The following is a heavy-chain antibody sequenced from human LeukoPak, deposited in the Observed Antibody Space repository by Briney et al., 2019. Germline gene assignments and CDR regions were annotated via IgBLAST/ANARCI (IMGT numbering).Heavy chain of an antibody. CDR1: GGSVSSYY. CDR3: ARGDSRALGAENY. V-gene: IGHV4-4*09. Sequence: SETLSLTCTVSGGSVSSYYWTWIRQPPGKGLEWIGYIYTSGSTTYNPSLENRVTMSVDASRKQFSLKLSSVTAADTAVYYCARGDSRALGAENYWGRGTLVTVSS. J-gene: IGHJ4*02. CDR2: IYTSGST. D-gene: IGHD1-26*01.